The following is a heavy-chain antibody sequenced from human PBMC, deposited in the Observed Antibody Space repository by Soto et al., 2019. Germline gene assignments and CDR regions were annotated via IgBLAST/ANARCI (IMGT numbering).Heavy chain of an antibody. Sequence: GGSLRLSCTASGFTFSSYWMHWVRHAPGKGLEWVSYISSSSTIYYADSVKGRFTISRDNAKNSLYLQMNSLRDEDAAVYYCGGDSSGYFYPDAFDIWGQGTMVTVSS. CDR2: ISSSSTI. D-gene: IGHD3-22*01. J-gene: IGHJ3*02. CDR3: GGDSSGYFYPDAFDI. CDR1: GFTFSSYW. V-gene: IGHV3-48*02.